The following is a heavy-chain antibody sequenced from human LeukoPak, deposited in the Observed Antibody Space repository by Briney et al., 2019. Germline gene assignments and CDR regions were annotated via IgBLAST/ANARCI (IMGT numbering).Heavy chain of an antibody. V-gene: IGHV3-30*02. CDR1: GFTFSSYG. Sequence: PGGSLRLSCAASGFTFSSYGMHWVSQAPGKGLEWVAFIRYDGSNKYYADSVKGRFTISRDNSKNTLYLQMNSLRAEDTAVYYCAKDSDIVVVVAAVLGPYWGQGTLVTVSS. CDR3: AKDSDIVVVVAAVLGPY. D-gene: IGHD2-15*01. J-gene: IGHJ4*02. CDR2: IRYDGSNK.